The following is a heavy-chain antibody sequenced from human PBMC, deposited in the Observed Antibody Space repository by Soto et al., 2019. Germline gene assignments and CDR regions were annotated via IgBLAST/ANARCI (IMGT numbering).Heavy chain of an antibody. CDR3: ARGGLRRSAFDI. Sequence: PSLPLSLTCTVSGGSISNYYWSWIRQPPGKGLEWIGYIYYSGSTNYNPSLKSRVTISVDTSKNQFSLKLSSVTAADTAVYYCARGGLRRSAFDIWGQGTMVTVSS. CDR2: IYYSGST. J-gene: IGHJ3*02. V-gene: IGHV4-59*08. D-gene: IGHD5-12*01. CDR1: GGSISNYY.